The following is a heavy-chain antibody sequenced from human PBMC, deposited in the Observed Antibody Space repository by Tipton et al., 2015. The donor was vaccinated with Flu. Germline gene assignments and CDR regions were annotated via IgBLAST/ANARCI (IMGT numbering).Heavy chain of an antibody. V-gene: IGHV3-30-3*01. CDR1: GFTFSSYA. Sequence: VQLVQSGGGVVQPGRSLRLSCAASGFTFSSYAMHWVRQAPGKGLEWVAVISYDGSNKYYADSVKGRFTISRDNSKNTLHLQMNSLRAEDTAVYYCARGGGYDSSGYPSYYYGMDVWGQGTTVTVSS. CDR2: ISYDGSNK. D-gene: IGHD3-22*01. CDR3: ARGGGYDSSGYPSYYYGMDV. J-gene: IGHJ6*02.